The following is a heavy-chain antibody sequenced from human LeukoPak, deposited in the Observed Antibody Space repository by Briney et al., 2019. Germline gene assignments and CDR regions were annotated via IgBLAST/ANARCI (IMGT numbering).Heavy chain of an antibody. CDR3: ARGDDSSGYYSGY. CDR1: GGTFSSYA. D-gene: IGHD3-22*01. Sequence: ASVKVSCKASGGTFSSYAISWVRQAPGQGLEWMGRIIPILGIANYAQKFQGRVTITADKSTSTAYMELSSLRSEDTAVYYCARGDDSSGYYSGYWGQGTLVTVSS. J-gene: IGHJ4*02. V-gene: IGHV1-69*04. CDR2: IIPILGIA.